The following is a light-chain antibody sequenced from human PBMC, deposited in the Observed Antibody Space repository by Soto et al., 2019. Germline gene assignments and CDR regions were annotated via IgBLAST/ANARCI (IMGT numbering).Light chain of an antibody. Sequence: DIVMTQSPESLAVSLGERATINCKSSQSLLYRSKNKDYLAWYQQKPGQPPRLLIYWASTRESGVSDRFSGSGSGTDFTLTVTIMQAEDVAVYYCQQYFNTPWTFGQGTKAEIK. CDR1: QSLLYRSKNKDY. V-gene: IGKV4-1*01. CDR3: QQYFNTPWT. CDR2: WAS. J-gene: IGKJ1*01.